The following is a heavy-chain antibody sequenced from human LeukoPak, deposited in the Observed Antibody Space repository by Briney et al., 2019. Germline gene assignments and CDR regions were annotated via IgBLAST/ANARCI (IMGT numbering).Heavy chain of an antibody. V-gene: IGHV1-18*01. D-gene: IGHD5-12*01. CDR2: ISAYNGNT. Sequence: GASVKVSCTASGYTFTSYGISWVRQAPGQGLEWMGWISAYNGNTNYAQKLQGRVTMTTDTSTNTAYMELRSLRSDDTAVYYCARDGWWLRADYYGMDVWGQGTTVTVSS. J-gene: IGHJ6*02. CDR3: ARDGWWLRADYYGMDV. CDR1: GYTFTSYG.